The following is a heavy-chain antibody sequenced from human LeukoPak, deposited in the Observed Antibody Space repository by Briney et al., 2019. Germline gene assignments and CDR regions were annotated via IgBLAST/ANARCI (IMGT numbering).Heavy chain of an antibody. D-gene: IGHD2-15*01. Sequence: PGGSLRLSCAASGFTFSSYGMSWVRQAPGKGLEWASAISGSGGSTYYADSVEGRFTISRDNSKNTLYLQMNSLRAEDTAVYYCAKYKVAATSTFDYWGQGTLVTVSS. J-gene: IGHJ4*02. CDR3: AKYKVAATSTFDY. V-gene: IGHV3-23*01. CDR1: GFTFSSYG. CDR2: ISGSGGST.